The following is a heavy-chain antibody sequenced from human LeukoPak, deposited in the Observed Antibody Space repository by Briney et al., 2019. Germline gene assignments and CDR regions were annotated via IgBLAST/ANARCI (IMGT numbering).Heavy chain of an antibody. V-gene: IGHV4-39*01. CDR1: GGSISSSSYY. CDR2: IYYCGST. CDR3: WVVPYRQVFDY. J-gene: IGHJ4*02. D-gene: IGHD2-2*01. Sequence: PSESLSLTCTVSGGSISSSSYYWGWIRQPPGKGLEWIGSIYYCGSTYYNPSLKSRVTISVDTSKNQFSLKLSSVTAADTAVYYCWVVPYRQVFDYWGQGTLVTVSS.